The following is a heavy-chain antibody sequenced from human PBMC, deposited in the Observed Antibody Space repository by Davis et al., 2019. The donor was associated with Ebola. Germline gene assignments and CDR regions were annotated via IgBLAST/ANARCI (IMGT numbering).Heavy chain of an antibody. D-gene: IGHD2-2*01. J-gene: IGHJ6*02. Sequence: SVQVSCKASGGTFSSYAISWVRQAPGQGLEWMGRIIPSTGITNYAQTFQQSVTISADKSTSTAYMELSSLRSEDTAVYYCARDEIYCGSSTCYPAIQGFFYGMDVWGQGTTVTVSS. V-gene: IGHV1-69*04. CDR1: GGTFSSYA. CDR3: ARDEIYCGSSTCYPAIQGFFYGMDV. CDR2: IIPSTGIT.